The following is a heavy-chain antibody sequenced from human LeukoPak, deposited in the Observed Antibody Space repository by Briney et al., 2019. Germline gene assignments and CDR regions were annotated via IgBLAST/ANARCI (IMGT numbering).Heavy chain of an antibody. CDR2: IYTSGST. CDR3: VREFGD. Sequence: PSETLSLTCTGSGGSMSSGSYWTWTRQPAGKGLEWIGLIYTSGSTNYNPSLKSRVTISLDLSRNQFSLKLNSVTAADTAVYYCVREFGDWGQGTLVTVSS. V-gene: IGHV4-61*02. CDR1: GGSMSSGSY. J-gene: IGHJ4*02.